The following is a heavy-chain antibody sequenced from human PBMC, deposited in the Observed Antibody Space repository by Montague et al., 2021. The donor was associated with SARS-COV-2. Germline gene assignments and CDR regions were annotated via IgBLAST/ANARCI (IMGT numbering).Heavy chain of an antibody. CDR1: GGSFSGYY. CDR2: INHSGSI. D-gene: IGHD3-22*01. V-gene: IGHV4-34*01. J-gene: IGHJ3*02. Sequence: SETRSLMCAVYGGSFSGYYWSWIRQPPGKGLEWIGEINHSGSINYNPSLKSRVTISVDTSKNQFSLKLSSVTAADTAVYYCARVPDYYDSSGYYFDAFDIWGQGTMVTVSS. CDR3: ARVPDYYDSSGYYFDAFDI.